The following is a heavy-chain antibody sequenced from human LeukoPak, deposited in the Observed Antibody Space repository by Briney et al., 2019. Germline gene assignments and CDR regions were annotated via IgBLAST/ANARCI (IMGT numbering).Heavy chain of an antibody. Sequence: ASVKVSCKASGYIFTSYGISWVRQAPGKGLEWMGWISAYNGNTNYAQKLQGRVTMTTDTSTSTAYMELRSLRSDDTAVYYCAAVVAALDGFDPWGQGTLVTVSS. CDR2: ISAYNGNT. J-gene: IGHJ5*02. CDR3: AAVVAALDGFDP. CDR1: GYIFTSYG. D-gene: IGHD2-15*01. V-gene: IGHV1-18*01.